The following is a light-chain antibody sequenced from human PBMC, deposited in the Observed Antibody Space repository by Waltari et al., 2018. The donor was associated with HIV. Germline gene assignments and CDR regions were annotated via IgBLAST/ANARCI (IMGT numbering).Light chain of an antibody. Sequence: DIVMTQSLLSLPVTPGEPASISCRSSQSLLHSNGYNYLDWYLQKPGQSPQLLIYLGSNRASGVPDRFSDSGSGTDFTLKISRVEAEDVGVYYCMQALQTPPTFGQGTKVEIK. CDR1: QSLLHSNGYNY. CDR3: MQALQTPPT. J-gene: IGKJ1*01. V-gene: IGKV2-28*01. CDR2: LGS.